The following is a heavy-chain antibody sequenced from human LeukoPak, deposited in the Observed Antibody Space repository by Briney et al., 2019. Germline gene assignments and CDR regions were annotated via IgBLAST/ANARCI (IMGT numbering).Heavy chain of an antibody. CDR2: IRRRDRSYTT. CDR3: SRDRGLTDDSAFDI. V-gene: IGHV3-72*01. CDR1: GFTFSDYI. J-gene: IGHJ3*02. D-gene: IGHD3-22*01. Sequence: GGSLRLSCEASGFTFSDYILDWVRQAPGKGLEWVGRIRRRDRSYTTEYAASVKGRFIISRDDSKNSLYLHMNSLRTEDTAVYYCSRDRGLTDDSAFDIWGQGTMVTVSS.